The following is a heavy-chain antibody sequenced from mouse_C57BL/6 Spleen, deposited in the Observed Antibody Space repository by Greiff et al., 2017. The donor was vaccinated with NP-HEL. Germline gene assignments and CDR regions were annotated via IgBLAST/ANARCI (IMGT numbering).Heavy chain of an antibody. CDR2: IYPGSGST. CDR1: GYTFTSYW. Sequence: VQLQQPGAELVKPGASVKMSCKASGYTFTSYWITWVKQRPGQGLEWIGDIYPGSGSTNYNEKFKSKATLTVDTSSSTAYMQLSSLTSEDSAVYYCARGDYDYDQDFDYWGQGTTLTVSS. V-gene: IGHV1-55*01. J-gene: IGHJ2*01. CDR3: ARGDYDYDQDFDY. D-gene: IGHD2-4*01.